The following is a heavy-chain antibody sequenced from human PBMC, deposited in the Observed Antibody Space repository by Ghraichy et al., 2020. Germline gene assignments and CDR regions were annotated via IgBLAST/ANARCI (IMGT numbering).Heavy chain of an antibody. D-gene: IGHD3-22*01. V-gene: IGHV1-69*01. J-gene: IGHJ6*02. CDR2: IIPIFGTA. Sequence: KVSCKASGGTFSSYAISWVRQAPGQGLEWMGGIIPIFGTANYAQKFQGRVTITADESTSTAYMELSSLRSEDTAVYYCARDRREYYDSSGYYYSYYGMDVWGQGTTVTVSS. CDR3: ARDRREYYDSSGYYYSYYGMDV. CDR1: GGTFSSYA.